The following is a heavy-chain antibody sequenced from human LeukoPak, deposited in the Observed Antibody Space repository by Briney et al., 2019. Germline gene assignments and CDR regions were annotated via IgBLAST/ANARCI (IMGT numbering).Heavy chain of an antibody. J-gene: IGHJ6*03. V-gene: IGHV1-8*01. CDR1: RYTFTSFD. CDR2: MNPNNGNT. Sequence: ASVKVSFKASRYTFTSFDINWVRQAPGQGLEWMASMNPNNGNTAYARKFQGRVTMTRDTSIGTAYLELSALRSEDTAVYYCARLHWESGGIYFYYYMDVWGKGTTVTVSS. CDR3: ARLHWESGGIYFYYYMDV. D-gene: IGHD3-16*01.